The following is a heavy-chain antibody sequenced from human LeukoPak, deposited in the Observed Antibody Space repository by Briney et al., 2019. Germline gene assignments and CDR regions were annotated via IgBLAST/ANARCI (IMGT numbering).Heavy chain of an antibody. Sequence: SETLSLTCAVYGGSFSGYYWSWIRQPPGKGLEWIGEINHSGSTNYNPSLKSRVTISVDTSKNQFSLKLSSVTAADTAVYYCARDREGSSGWDYYYYGMDVWGQGTTVTVSS. CDR2: INHSGST. CDR1: GGSFSGYY. V-gene: IGHV4-34*01. CDR3: ARDREGSSGWDYYYYGMDV. D-gene: IGHD6-19*01. J-gene: IGHJ6*02.